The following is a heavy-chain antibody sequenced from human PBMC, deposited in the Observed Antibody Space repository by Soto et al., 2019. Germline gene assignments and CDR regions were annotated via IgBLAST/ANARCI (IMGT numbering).Heavy chain of an antibody. CDR3: ARGISWQTYFDY. D-gene: IGHD6-13*01. CDR2: ISSSSSYT. Sequence: GSLRLSCAASGFTFSDYSMSWIRQAPGKGLEWVSYISSSSSYTNYADSVKGRFTISRDNAKNSLYLQMNSLRAEDTAVYYCARGISWQTYFDYWGQGTLVTVSS. CDR1: GFTFSDYS. V-gene: IGHV3-11*05. J-gene: IGHJ4*02.